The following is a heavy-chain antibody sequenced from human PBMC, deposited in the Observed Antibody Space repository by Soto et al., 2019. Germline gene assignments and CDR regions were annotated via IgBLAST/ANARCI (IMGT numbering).Heavy chain of an antibody. CDR2: ISSSGSTI. J-gene: IGHJ4*02. CDR3: ASGVPIYYYDSSGYYPFGDY. V-gene: IGHV3-48*03. Sequence: GGSLRLSCAASGFTFSSYEMNWVRQAPGKGLEWVSYISSSGSTIYYADSVKGRFTISRDNAKNSLYLQMNSLRAEDTAVYYCASGVPIYYYDSSGYYPFGDYWGQGTLVTV. D-gene: IGHD3-22*01. CDR1: GFTFSSYE.